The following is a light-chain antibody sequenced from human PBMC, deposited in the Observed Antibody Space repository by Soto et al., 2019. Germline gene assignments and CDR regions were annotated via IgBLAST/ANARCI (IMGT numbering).Light chain of an antibody. V-gene: IGKV1-9*01. CDR1: QIISSY. CDR3: QQYNSWT. J-gene: IGKJ1*01. CDR2: AAS. Sequence: DLQMTQSPSCLSASVGDRFTITCWSSQIISSYLNWYQQKPGKAXKLLIYAASSLQSGVPSSFSGSGSGTEFTLTISSMQPDDFATYYCQQYNSWTFGQGTKVDIK.